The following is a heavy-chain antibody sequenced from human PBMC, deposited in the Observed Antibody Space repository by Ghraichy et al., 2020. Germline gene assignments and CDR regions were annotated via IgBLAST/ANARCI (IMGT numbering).Heavy chain of an antibody. CDR1: GFTFSSYA. Sequence: LSLTCAASGFTFSSYAMSWVRQAPGKGLEWVSAISGSGGSTYYADSVKGRFTISRDNSKNTLYLQMNSLRAEDTAVYYCAKSVGTGLGSSWYWPYYYGMDVWGQGTTVTVSS. CDR3: AKSVGTGLGSSWYWPYYYGMDV. J-gene: IGHJ6*02. D-gene: IGHD6-13*01. CDR2: ISGSGGST. V-gene: IGHV3-23*01.